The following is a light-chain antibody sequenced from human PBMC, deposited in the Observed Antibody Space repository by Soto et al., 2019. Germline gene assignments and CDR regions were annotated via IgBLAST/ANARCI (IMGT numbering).Light chain of an antibody. CDR2: GAS. CDR1: QSVSSNY. V-gene: IGKV3-20*01. J-gene: IGKJ3*01. CDR3: QHYGSSPFT. Sequence: EIVLTQSPGTLSLSPGERATLSCRASQSVSSNYLAWYQQKPGQAPRLLVYGASIRVTGIPDRFSGSGSGTDLTLTISRVEPEDFAVYYCQHYGSSPFTFGPGTRVDIK.